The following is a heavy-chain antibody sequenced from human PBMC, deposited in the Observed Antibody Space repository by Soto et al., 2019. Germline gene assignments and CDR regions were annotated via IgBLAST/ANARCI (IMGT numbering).Heavy chain of an antibody. D-gene: IGHD3-3*01. CDR2: INHSGST. CDR3: ARGPRPFLEWLSPPWFDP. Sequence: SETLSLTCAVYGGSFSGYYWSWIRQPPGKGLEWIGEINHSGSTNYNPSLKSRVTISVDTSKNQFSLKLSSVTAADTAVYYCARGPRPFLEWLSPPWFDPWGQGTLVTVSS. V-gene: IGHV4-34*01. J-gene: IGHJ5*02. CDR1: GGSFSGYY.